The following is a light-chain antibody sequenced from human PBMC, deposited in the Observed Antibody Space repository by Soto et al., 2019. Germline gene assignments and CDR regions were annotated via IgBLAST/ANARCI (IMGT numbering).Light chain of an antibody. CDR3: QQYGSSPPWT. V-gene: IGKV3-20*01. Sequence: EIVLTQSPATLPLSPGERATLSCRASESVYSRFLAWYQQRPGQAPRLLIYGASSRATGIPDRLSGSGSGTDFTLTISRLEPEDFAVYYCQQYGSSPPWTFGQGTKVDIK. J-gene: IGKJ1*01. CDR1: ESVYSRF. CDR2: GAS.